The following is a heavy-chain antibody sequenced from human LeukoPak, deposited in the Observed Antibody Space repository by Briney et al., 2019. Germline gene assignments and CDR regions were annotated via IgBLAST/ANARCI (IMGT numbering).Heavy chain of an antibody. CDR1: GFTFSSYA. CDR2: ISYDGSNK. V-gene: IGHV3-30-3*01. CDR3: ARVAHLLCFDY. Sequence: PGRSLRLSCAASGFTFSSYARHWVRQAPGKGLEWVAVISYDGSNKYYADSVEGRFTISRDNSKNTLYLQMNSLRAEDTAVYYCARVAHLLCFDYWGQGTLVTVSS. D-gene: IGHD2-2*01. J-gene: IGHJ4*02.